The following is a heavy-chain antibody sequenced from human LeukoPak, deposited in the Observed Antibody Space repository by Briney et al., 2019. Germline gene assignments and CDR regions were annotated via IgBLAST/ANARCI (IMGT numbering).Heavy chain of an antibody. D-gene: IGHD4-17*01. CDR2: INHSGST. CDR1: GGSFSGYY. Sequence: SETLSLTCAVYGGSFSGYYWSWIRQPPGKGLEWIGEINHSGSTNYNPSLKGRVTISVDTSKNQFSLKLSSVTAADTAVYYCARGRNDYGDYFDYWGQGTLVTVSS. CDR3: ARGRNDYGDYFDY. V-gene: IGHV4-34*01. J-gene: IGHJ4*02.